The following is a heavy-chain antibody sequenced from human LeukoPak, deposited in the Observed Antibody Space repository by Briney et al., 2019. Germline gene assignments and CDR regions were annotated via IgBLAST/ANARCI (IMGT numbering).Heavy chain of an antibody. V-gene: IGHV3-30*02. CDR1: GFTFSSYG. CDR3: AKDSSKWAFDY. D-gene: IGHD1-26*01. CDR2: IRYDESNQ. J-gene: IGHJ4*02. Sequence: PGGSLRLSCAASGFTFSSYGMHWVRQAPGKGLEWVAFIRYDESNQYYADSVKGRLTISRDNSKNTLYLQMNSLRPEDMAVYYCAKDSSKWAFDYWGQGTLVTVSS.